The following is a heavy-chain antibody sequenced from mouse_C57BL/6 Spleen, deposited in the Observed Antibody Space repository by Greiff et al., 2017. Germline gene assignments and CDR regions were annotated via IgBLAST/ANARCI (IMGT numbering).Heavy chain of an antibody. J-gene: IGHJ2*01. CDR2: IDPSDSYT. CDR3: ARYGDYVPYYFDY. V-gene: IGHV1-69*01. Sequence: VQLQQSGAELVMPGASVKLSCKASGYTFTSYWMHWVKQRPGQGLEWIGEIDPSDSYTNYNQKFKGKSTLTVDKSSSTAYMQLSSLTSEDSAVYYCARYGDYVPYYFDYWGQGTTLTVSS. D-gene: IGHD2-4*01. CDR1: GYTFTSYW.